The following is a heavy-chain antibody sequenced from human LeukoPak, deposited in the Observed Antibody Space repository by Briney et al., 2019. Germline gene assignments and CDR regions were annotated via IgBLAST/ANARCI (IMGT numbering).Heavy chain of an antibody. CDR3: ARPRWVGATGAFDI. D-gene: IGHD1-26*01. V-gene: IGHV4-59*01. Sequence: SETLSLTCTVSGGSLSSYYWSWIRQPPGKGLEWIGYISYSGSTNYNPSLKSRVTISVDTSKNRFSLKLRSVTAADTAMYYCARPRWVGATGAFDIWGQGTMVTVSS. CDR1: GGSLSSYY. J-gene: IGHJ3*02. CDR2: ISYSGST.